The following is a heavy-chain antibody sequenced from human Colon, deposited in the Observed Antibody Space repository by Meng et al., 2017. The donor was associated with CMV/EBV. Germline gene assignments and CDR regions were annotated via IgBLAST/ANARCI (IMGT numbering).Heavy chain of an antibody. CDR1: RNYN. J-gene: IGHJ6*02. D-gene: IGHD3-3*01. Sequence: RNYNMNWVRQAPAKGLEWVSSISSTGHDMFYADSVKGRFTISTDNAKNTLYLEMNSLTAEDTAVYYCARDGVRITIFGVDLYGMDVWGQGTAVTVSS. V-gene: IGHV3-21*01. CDR3: ARDGVRITIFGVDLYGMDV. CDR2: ISSTGHDM.